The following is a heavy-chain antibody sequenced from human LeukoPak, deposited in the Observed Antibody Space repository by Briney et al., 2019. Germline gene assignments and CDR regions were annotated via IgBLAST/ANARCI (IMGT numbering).Heavy chain of an antibody. V-gene: IGHV1-18*01. CDR1: GYTFASHG. CDR3: ARGRQPHFDY. CDR2: IGPYNGNT. D-gene: IGHD1-14*01. Sequence: ASVKVSCKASGYTFASHGISWVRQAPGQGLEWMGWIGPYNGNTNYAQKLQGRVTMTTDTSTSTAYMELRSLRSDDTAVYYCARGRQPHFDYWGQGTLVTVSS. J-gene: IGHJ4*02.